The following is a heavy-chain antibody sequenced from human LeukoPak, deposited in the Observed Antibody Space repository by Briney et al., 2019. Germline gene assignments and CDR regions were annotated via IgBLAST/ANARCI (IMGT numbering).Heavy chain of an antibody. V-gene: IGHV1-2*02. J-gene: IGHJ4*02. D-gene: IGHD2-2*01. Sequence: ASVKVSCKASGYTFTGYYMHWVRQAPGQGLEWMGWINPNSGGTNYAQKFQGRVTMTRDTSISTAYMEPSRLRSDDTAVYYCARVRTVVVPAADNFDYWGQGTLVTVSS. CDR3: ARVRTVVVPAADNFDY. CDR2: INPNSGGT. CDR1: GYTFTGYY.